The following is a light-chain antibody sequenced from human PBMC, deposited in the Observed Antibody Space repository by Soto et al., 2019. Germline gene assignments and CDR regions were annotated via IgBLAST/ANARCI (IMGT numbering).Light chain of an antibody. CDR2: GAS. V-gene: IGKV3-15*01. CDR3: QQCNHWPRT. Sequence: EIVMTQSPATLSVSPGERATLSCRASQSVSSNLAWYQQRPGQAPRLLIYGASTRATGIPARFSGSGSGTEFTLTISSLQSEDFAVYYCQQCNHWPRTFGQGTNVEIK. CDR1: QSVSSN. J-gene: IGKJ1*01.